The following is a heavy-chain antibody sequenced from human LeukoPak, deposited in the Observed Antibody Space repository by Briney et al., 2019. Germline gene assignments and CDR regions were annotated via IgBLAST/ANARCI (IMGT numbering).Heavy chain of an antibody. CDR2: IYYSGST. CDR1: GGSISSYY. CDR3: ARRGFGELISKGYYYYYMDV. D-gene: IGHD3-10*01. V-gene: IGHV4-59*08. Sequence: SETLSLTCTVSGGSISSYYWSWIRQPPGKGLEWIGYIYYSGSTNYNPSLKSRVTISVDTSKNQFSLKLSSVTAADTAVYYCARRGFGELISKGYYYYYMDVWGKGTTVTVSS. J-gene: IGHJ6*03.